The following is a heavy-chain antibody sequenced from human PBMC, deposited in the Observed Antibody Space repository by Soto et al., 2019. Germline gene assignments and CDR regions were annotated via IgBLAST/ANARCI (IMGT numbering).Heavy chain of an antibody. CDR1: GGSLSSCNW. D-gene: IGHD2-21*01. Sequence: QVQLQESGPRLVKPSGTLSLTCAVYGGSLSSCNWWSWVRQPPGKGLEWIGEIYRYGSTSYNPSPKSRVPIAVDKSKNQISLKMTSLTAADTAVYFCSGGGRPGQIDWFDPWGQGILVTVSS. CDR3: SGGGRPGQIDWFDP. CDR2: IYRYGST. V-gene: IGHV4-4*02. J-gene: IGHJ5*02.